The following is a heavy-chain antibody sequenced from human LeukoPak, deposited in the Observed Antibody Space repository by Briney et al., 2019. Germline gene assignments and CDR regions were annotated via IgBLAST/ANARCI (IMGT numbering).Heavy chain of an antibody. CDR1: GFTFSSYG. Sequence: GGSLRLSCAASGFTFSSYGMSWVRQAPGKGLEWVSAISGSGGSTYYADSVKGRFTISRDNSKNTLYLQMNSLRAEDTAVYYCAKVQMGATVGVLDYWGQGTLVTVSS. J-gene: IGHJ4*02. V-gene: IGHV3-23*01. CDR3: AKVQMGATVGVLDY. CDR2: ISGSGGST. D-gene: IGHD1-26*01.